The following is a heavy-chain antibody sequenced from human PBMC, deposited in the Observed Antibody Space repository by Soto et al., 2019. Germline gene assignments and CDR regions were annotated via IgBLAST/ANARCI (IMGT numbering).Heavy chain of an antibody. CDR2: IYPGDSDT. CDR3: ARTAAAGKYYYGMDV. CDR1: GYSFTGYW. Sequence: RGESLKISCKGSGYSFTGYWIGWVRQMPGKGLELMGIIYPGDSDTRYSPSFQGQVTISADKSISTAYLQWSSLKASDTAMYYCARTAAAGKYYYGMDVWGQGTTVTVSS. J-gene: IGHJ6*02. D-gene: IGHD6-13*01. V-gene: IGHV5-51*01.